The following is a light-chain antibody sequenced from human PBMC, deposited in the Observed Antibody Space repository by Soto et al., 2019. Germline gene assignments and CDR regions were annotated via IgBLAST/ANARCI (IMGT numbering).Light chain of an antibody. V-gene: IGKV3-20*01. J-gene: IGKJ1*01. CDR3: QQYNNWPRT. CDR2: GAS. CDR1: ESVSSSY. Sequence: EIVLTQSPGTLSLSPGERATLSCRASESVSSSYLAWYQQNPGQAPRLLIYGASSRATGIPDRFGGSGSGTEFTLTISSLQSEDFAVYYCQQYNNWPRTFGQGTKVDIK.